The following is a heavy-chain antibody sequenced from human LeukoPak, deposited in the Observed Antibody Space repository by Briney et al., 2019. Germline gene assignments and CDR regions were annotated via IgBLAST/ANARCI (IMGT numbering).Heavy chain of an antibody. V-gene: IGHV1-8*01. Sequence: ASVKVSCKASGYTFTSYDTNWVRQATGQGLEWMGWMNPNSGNTGYAQKFQGRVTMTRNTSISTAYMELSSLRSEDTAVYYCARGDFIAVAGTDYYYGMDVWGQGTTVTVSS. CDR3: ARGDFIAVAGTDYYYGMDV. D-gene: IGHD6-19*01. CDR1: GYTFTSYD. CDR2: MNPNSGNT. J-gene: IGHJ6*02.